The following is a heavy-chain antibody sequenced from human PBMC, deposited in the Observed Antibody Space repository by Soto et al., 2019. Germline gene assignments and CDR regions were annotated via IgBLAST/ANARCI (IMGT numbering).Heavy chain of an antibody. J-gene: IGHJ6*02. D-gene: IGHD4-17*01. CDR2: IYYSGSI. Sequence: SETLSLTXTVSGGSVSSGSYYWSWIRQPPGKGLEWIGYIYYSGSINYNPSLKSRVTISVDTSKNQFSLKLSSVTAADTAVYYCARDASSYGDYGYYYYGMDVWGQGTTVTVS. CDR3: ARDASSYGDYGYYYYGMDV. CDR1: GGSVSSGSYY. V-gene: IGHV4-61*01.